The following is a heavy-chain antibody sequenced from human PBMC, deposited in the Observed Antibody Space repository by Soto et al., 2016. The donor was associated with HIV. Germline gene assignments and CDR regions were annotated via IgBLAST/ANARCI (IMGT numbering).Heavy chain of an antibody. CDR1: GYTFTGYY. CDR3: AREVPTEYYGSGSYSRPYYMDV. V-gene: IGHV1-2*02. J-gene: IGHJ6*03. D-gene: IGHD3-10*01. CDR2: INPNSGDT. Sequence: QVQLVQSGAEVKKPGSSVKVSCKASGYTFTGYYMHWVRQAPGQGLEWMGWINPNSGDTNYAQKFQGRVTMTRDTSISTAYMELSRLRSDDTAVYYCAREVPTEYYGSGSYSRPYYMDVWGKGTTVTVSS.